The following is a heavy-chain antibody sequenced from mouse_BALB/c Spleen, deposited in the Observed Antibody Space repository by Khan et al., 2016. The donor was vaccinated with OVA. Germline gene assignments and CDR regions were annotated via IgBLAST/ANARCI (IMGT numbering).Heavy chain of an antibody. J-gene: IGHJ4*01. V-gene: IGHV5-9-3*01. CDR1: GFTFSSFA. Sequence: EVELVESGGGVVKPGGSLKLSCSASGFTFSSFAMSWVRQTPEKRLEWVANISTGGHYTFYPDSVKGRFTISRDNARNTLYLQMISLRSEDTSMYYCARSLVDYYAIYYCVQVTSVTVSS. D-gene: IGHD2-2*01. CDR2: ISTGGHYT. CDR3: ARSLVDYYAIYY.